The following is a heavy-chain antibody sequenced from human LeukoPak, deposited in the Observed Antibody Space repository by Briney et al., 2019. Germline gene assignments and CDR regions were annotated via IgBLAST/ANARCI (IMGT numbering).Heavy chain of an antibody. Sequence: SETLSLTCAVYGESFSGYYWSWIRQPPGKGLEWIGEINHSGSTKYNPSLKSRVTISVDTSKNQFSLKLSSVTAADTAVYYCARGRVVAMRLGRYYYYYMDVWGKGTTVTISS. D-gene: IGHD3-16*01. J-gene: IGHJ6*03. CDR2: INHSGST. CDR3: ARGRVVAMRLGRYYYYYMDV. V-gene: IGHV4-34*01. CDR1: GESFSGYY.